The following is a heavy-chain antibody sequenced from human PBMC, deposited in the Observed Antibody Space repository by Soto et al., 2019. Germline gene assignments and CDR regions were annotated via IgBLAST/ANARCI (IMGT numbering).Heavy chain of an antibody. CDR3: ARRIPFGYGMEV. D-gene: IGHD2-21*01. V-gene: IGHV3-66*04. Sequence: GGSLRLCCAVSGFTVSGNHMIWVRQAPGKGLERVSVIYSGDSRYYADSVKCRFTISRDNSKNTLYLQMNSLIAEDMAVYYCARRIPFGYGMEVWGQGTTVTVSS. CDR2: IYSGDSR. J-gene: IGHJ6*02. CDR1: GFTVSGNH.